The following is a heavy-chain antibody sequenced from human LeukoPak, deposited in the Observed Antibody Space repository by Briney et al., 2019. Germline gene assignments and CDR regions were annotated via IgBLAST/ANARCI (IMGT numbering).Heavy chain of an antibody. CDR3: AREVAARRSSTDY. CDR1: GFTFSIYW. CDR2: IKQDGSEK. D-gene: IGHD6-6*01. J-gene: IGHJ4*02. Sequence: GGTLRLSCAASGFTFSIYWMSGVPHAPGKGLEWVANIKQDGSEKYYVDSVKGRFTIPRDNAKNSLYLQMNSLRAEDTAVYYCAREVAARRSSTDYWGQGTLVTVSS. V-gene: IGHV3-7*01.